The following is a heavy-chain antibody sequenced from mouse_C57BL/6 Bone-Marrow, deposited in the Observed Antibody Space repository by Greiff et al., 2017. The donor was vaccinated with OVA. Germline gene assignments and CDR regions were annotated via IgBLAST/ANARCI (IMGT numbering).Heavy chain of an antibody. CDR1: GYTFTSYW. J-gene: IGHJ3*01. D-gene: IGHD2-1*01. CDR3: ARDDLGYGNYDFAY. Sequence: QVQLKQPGAELVRPGTSVKLSCKASGYTFTSYWMHWVKQRPGQGLEWIGVIDPSDSYTNYNQKFKGKATLTVDTSSSPAYMQLSSMTSEDSAVYYGARDDLGYGNYDFAYWGQGTLVTVSA. CDR2: IDPSDSYT. V-gene: IGHV1-59*01.